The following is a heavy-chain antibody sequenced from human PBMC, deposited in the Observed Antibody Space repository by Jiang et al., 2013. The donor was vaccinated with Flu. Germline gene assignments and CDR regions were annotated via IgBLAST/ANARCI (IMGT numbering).Heavy chain of an antibody. Sequence: RVTISVDTSKNQFSLKLSSVTAADTAVYYCARGGDWYYYDSSGYHYFDYWGQGTLVTVSS. D-gene: IGHD3-22*01. V-gene: IGHV4-59*09. CDR3: ARGGDWYYYDSSGYHYFDY. J-gene: IGHJ4*02.